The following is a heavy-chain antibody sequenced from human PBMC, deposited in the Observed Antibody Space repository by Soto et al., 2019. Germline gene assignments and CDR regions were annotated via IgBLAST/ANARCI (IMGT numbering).Heavy chain of an antibody. CDR2: IYWDDDK. CDR3: AHSLGLGYGSGSYFDY. D-gene: IGHD6-19*01. CDR1: GFSLSTSGVG. J-gene: IGHJ4*02. V-gene: IGHV2-5*02. Sequence: SGPTLVNPTQTLTLTCTFSGFSLSTSGVGVGWIRQPPGKALEWLALIYWDDDKRYSPSLRSRLTITKDTSKNQVVLTMTNMDPVDTATFYCAHSLGLGYGSGSYFDYWGQGTLVTVSS.